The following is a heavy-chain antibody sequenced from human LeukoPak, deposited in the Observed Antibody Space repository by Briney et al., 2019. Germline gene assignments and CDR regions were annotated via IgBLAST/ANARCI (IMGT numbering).Heavy chain of an antibody. V-gene: IGHV3-7*01. CDR1: GLTFRSYW. Sequence: GGSLRLSCAASGLTFRSYWMSWVRQAPGKGLEWVANINQGGSVKYYVDSVKGRFTISRDDAKNSLYVQMNSLRDEDTAVYYCARVGYSGWNLEYWGQGTLVTVSS. D-gene: IGHD5-12*01. J-gene: IGHJ4*02. CDR2: INQGGSVK. CDR3: ARVGYSGWNLEY.